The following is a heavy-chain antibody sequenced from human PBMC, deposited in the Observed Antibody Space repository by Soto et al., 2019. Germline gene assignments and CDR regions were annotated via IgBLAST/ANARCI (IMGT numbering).Heavy chain of an antibody. V-gene: IGHV3-30-3*01. D-gene: IGHD2-2*01. Sequence: GGSLRLSCAASGFTLSGYVMHWVRQAPGKGLEWVTVISNDGSNKYYADSVKGRFTISRDNSKNTLYLQMNSLRVEDTAVYYCARGDRFCSSTSCSDRWYCDLWGRGTLVTVSS. CDR2: ISNDGSNK. J-gene: IGHJ2*01. CDR1: GFTLSGYV. CDR3: ARGDRFCSSTSCSDRWYCDL.